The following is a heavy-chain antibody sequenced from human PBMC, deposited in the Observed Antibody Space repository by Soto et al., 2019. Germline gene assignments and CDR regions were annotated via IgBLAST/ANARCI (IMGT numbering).Heavy chain of an antibody. Sequence: LRLSCAASGFTFSNYAMHWVRQAPGKGLEWVALTSYDGNNEYYTDSVKDRFTISRDNSKNTLFLQMNSPRPEDTAVYYCAKDKGVFNWATSYFDYWGQGALVTVSS. CDR3: AKDKGVFNWATSYFDY. CDR2: TSYDGNNE. J-gene: IGHJ4*02. V-gene: IGHV3-30*18. CDR1: GFTFSNYA. D-gene: IGHD1-1*01.